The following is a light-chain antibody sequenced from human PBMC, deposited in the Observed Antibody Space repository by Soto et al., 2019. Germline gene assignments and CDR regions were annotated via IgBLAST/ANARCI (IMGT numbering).Light chain of an antibody. CDR2: GGS. V-gene: IGKV3-15*01. CDR1: QNVGSN. J-gene: IGKJ3*01. Sequence: EIVMTQSPATLSVSPGDRATLSCRASQNVGSNLAWYQQKPGQPPRLLIYGGSTRATGIPARFSGSGSGTEFTLTISSLQSEDFAVYFCQQCNDWPRTFDPGTKVDVK. CDR3: QQCNDWPRT.